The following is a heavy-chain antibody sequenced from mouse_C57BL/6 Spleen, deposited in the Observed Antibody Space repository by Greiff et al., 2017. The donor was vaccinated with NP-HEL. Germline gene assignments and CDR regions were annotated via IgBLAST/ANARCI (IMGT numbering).Heavy chain of an antibody. CDR3: TRGYYGRRGYAMDY. CDR1: GYTFTSYW. D-gene: IGHD1-1*01. V-gene: IGHV1-5*01. CDR2: IYPGNSDT. J-gene: IGHJ4*01. Sequence: VQLQQPGAELVKPGASVKMSCKTSGYTFTSYWMHWVKQRPGQGLEWIGAIYPGNSDTSYNQKLKGKAKLTAVTSASTAYMARSSLTNEDSAVYYCTRGYYGRRGYAMDYWGQGTSVTVSS.